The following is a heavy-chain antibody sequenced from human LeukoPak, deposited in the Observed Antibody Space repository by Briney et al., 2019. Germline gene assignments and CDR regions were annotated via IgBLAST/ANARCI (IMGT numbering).Heavy chain of an antibody. V-gene: IGHV3-48*04. CDR3: AREYYGDYSYYYHYMDV. D-gene: IGHD4-17*01. CDR2: ISSSSSTI. CDR1: GFTFSSYS. Sequence: GGSLRLSCAASGFTFSSYSMNWVRQAPGKGLEWVSYISSSSSTIYYADSVKGRFTISRDNAKNSLYLQMNSLRAEDTAVYYCAREYYGDYSYYYHYMDVWGKGTTVTISS. J-gene: IGHJ6*03.